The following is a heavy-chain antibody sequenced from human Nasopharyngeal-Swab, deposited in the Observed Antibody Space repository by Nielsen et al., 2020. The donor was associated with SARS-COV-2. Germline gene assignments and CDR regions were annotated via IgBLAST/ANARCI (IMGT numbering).Heavy chain of an antibody. V-gene: IGHV3-7*01. J-gene: IGHJ5*02. CDR3: ARRGKYSIFDT. CDR1: GFIFTDYW. Sequence: GGSLRFSCAASGFIFTDYWMSWVRRAPGKGLKWVANIKEDGGEIYYADSVKGRFTISRENAKKSLYLQMNSLRAEDTAMYYCARRGKYSIFDTWGQGILVTVSS. CDR2: IKEDGGEI. D-gene: IGHD2-8*01.